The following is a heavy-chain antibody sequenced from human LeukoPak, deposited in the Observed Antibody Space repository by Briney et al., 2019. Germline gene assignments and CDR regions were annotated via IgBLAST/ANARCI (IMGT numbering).Heavy chain of an antibody. J-gene: IGHJ3*02. CDR1: GGTFSSYA. V-gene: IGHV1-69*06. CDR2: IIPIFGTA. CDR3: ARGWGSSGWAEAFDI. D-gene: IGHD6-19*01. Sequence: RASVKVSCKASGGTFSSYAISWVRQAPGQGLEWMGGIIPIFGTANYAQKFQGRVTITADKSTSTAYMELSSLRSEDTAVYYCARGWGSSGWAEAFDIWGQGTMVTVSS.